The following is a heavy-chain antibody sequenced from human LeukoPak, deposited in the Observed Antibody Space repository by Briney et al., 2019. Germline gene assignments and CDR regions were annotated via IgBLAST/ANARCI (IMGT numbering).Heavy chain of an antibody. CDR2: INHSGST. CDR1: GGSISSSSYY. V-gene: IGHV4-39*07. J-gene: IGHJ5*02. Sequence: PSETLSLTCTVSGGSISSSSYYWGWIRQPPGKGLEWIGEINHSGSTNYNPSLKSRVTISVDTSKNQFSLKLSSVTAADTAVYYCARRATDSSGLYNWFDPWGQGTLVTVSS. CDR3: ARRATDSSGLYNWFDP. D-gene: IGHD3-22*01.